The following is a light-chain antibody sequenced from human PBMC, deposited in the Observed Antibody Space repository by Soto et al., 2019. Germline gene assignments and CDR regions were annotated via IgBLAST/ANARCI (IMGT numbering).Light chain of an antibody. Sequence: QSALTQPASVSGSPGQSITISCTGTSSDVGGFNYVSWYQQHPGKVPKLMIYDVNDRPSGVSDRFSGSKSGNTASLTISGLPAEDAADYFCSSYTSDSIPVIFGGGTKLTVL. CDR2: DVN. V-gene: IGLV2-14*03. CDR3: SSYTSDSIPVI. CDR1: SSDVGGFNY. J-gene: IGLJ2*01.